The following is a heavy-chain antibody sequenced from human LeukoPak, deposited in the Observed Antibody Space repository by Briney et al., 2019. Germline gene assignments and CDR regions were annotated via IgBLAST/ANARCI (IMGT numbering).Heavy chain of an antibody. CDR3: ARGPWPTGTSFDY. J-gene: IGHJ4*02. V-gene: IGHV1-69*04. D-gene: IGHD3-10*01. Sequence: LVKVSCKASGGTFSSYATSWVRQAPGQGLEWMGRIIPILGIANYAQKFQGRVTITADKSTSTAYMELSSLRSEDTAVYYCARGPWPTGTSFDYWGQGTLVTVSS. CDR2: IIPILGIA. CDR1: GGTFSSYA.